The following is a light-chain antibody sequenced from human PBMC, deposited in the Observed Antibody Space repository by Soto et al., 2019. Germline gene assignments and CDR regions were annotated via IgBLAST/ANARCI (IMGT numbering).Light chain of an antibody. J-gene: IGLJ1*01. CDR1: SSDVGGYNY. CDR2: GVS. Sequence: QSALTQPASVSGSPGQSITISCTGTSSDVGGYNYVSWYQQHPGKAPKLMIYGVSNRPSGVSNRFSGSKSGNTASLTISGLQAEAEADYYCSSYTSRSTFYFFGPGTKFPVL. V-gene: IGLV2-14*01. CDR3: SSYTSRSTFYF.